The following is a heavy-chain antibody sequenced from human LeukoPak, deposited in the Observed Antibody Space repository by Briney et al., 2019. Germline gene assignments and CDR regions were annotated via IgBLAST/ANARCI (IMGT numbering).Heavy chain of an antibody. V-gene: IGHV3-30*02. J-gene: IGHJ4*02. D-gene: IGHD5-18*01. CDR2: IQYDVNNK. CDR1: GFTFSSYG. CDR3: AKRRRYGYLEDS. Sequence: GGSLRLSCAASGFTFSSYGMHWVRQAPGKGLELVAFIQYDVNNKYYADSLKSRLTISRANSQNTLYLQMNSLRAEDTAVYYCAKRRRYGYLEDSWGQGTLVTVSS.